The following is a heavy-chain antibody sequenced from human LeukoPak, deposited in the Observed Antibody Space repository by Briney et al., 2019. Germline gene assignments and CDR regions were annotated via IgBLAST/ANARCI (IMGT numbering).Heavy chain of an antibody. Sequence: PSETLSLTCTVSGGSVSSGNYYWNWLRQHPGKSLEWIRYIYYSGSTSYNPSLRSRVTISGTSKNQFSLKMTSVTAADTAVYYCARSNYYASEGRFDPWGQGTLVTVSS. D-gene: IGHD3-10*01. CDR2: IYYSGST. V-gene: IGHV4-31*03. CDR1: GGSVSSGNYY. J-gene: IGHJ5*02. CDR3: ARSNYYASEGRFDP.